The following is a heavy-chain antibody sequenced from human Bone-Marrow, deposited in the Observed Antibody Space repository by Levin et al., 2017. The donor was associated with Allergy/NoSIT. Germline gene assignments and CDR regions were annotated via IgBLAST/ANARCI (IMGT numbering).Heavy chain of an antibody. J-gene: IGHJ6*02. V-gene: IGHV3-30*03. CDR3: ARESPGGYYYGMDV. D-gene: IGHD3-10*01. CDR2: ISYDGSNK. Sequence: GGSLRLSCAASGFTFSSYGMHWVRQAPGKGLEWVAVISYDGSNKYYADSVKGRFTISRDNSKNTLYLQMNSLRAEDTAVYYCARESPGGYYYGMDVWGQGTTVTVSS. CDR1: GFTFSSYG.